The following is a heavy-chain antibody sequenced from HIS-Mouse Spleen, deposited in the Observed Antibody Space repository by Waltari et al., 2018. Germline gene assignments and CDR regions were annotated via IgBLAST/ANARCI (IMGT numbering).Heavy chain of an antibody. J-gene: IGHJ2*01. V-gene: IGHV4-39*07. Sequence: QLQLQESGPGLVKPSETLSLTCTVSGGSISSSRYYWGWIRQPPGKGLEWIGSIYYSGSTYYNPSLKSRVTISVDTSKNQFSLKLSSVTAADTAVYYCAREIPYSSGWYDWYFDLWGRGTLVTVSS. CDR3: AREIPYSSGWYDWYFDL. D-gene: IGHD6-13*01. CDR2: IYYSGST. CDR1: GGSISSSRYY.